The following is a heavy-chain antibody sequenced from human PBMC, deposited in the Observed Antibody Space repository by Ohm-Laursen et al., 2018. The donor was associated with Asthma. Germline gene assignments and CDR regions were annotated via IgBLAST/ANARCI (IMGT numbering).Heavy chain of an antibody. J-gene: IGHJ4*02. Sequence: GSLRLSCAASGFTFSNYNMIWVRQAPGQGLDWVSSITTGSSTIYYADSVRGRFTVSTDKVTNSLYLQINSLRPEDTAVYYCAAWGPRIYWGQGTLVTASS. D-gene: IGHD3-16*01. CDR1: GFTFSNYN. CDR3: AAWGPRIY. CDR2: ITTGSSTI. V-gene: IGHV3-48*01.